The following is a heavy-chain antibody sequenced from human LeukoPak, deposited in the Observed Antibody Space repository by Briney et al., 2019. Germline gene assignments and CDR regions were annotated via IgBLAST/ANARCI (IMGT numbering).Heavy chain of an antibody. V-gene: IGHV3-23*01. Sequence: GGSLRLSPAHSGVTLCGYVMSWVCPAPPRGVEWVSAISGGAGSTYYADSVKGRFTISRDNSKNTLYLQMNSLRAEDTAVYYCAKGYGGYEVDAFDIWGQGTMVTVSS. CDR1: GVTLCGYV. CDR2: ISGGAGST. J-gene: IGHJ3*02. CDR3: AKGYGGYEVDAFDI. D-gene: IGHD5-12*01.